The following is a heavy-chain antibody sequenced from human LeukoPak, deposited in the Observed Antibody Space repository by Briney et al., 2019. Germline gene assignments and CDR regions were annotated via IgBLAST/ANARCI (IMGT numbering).Heavy chain of an antibody. CDR3: ARGYSGTYPNV. Sequence: PGGSLRLSCVASGFTFSDYSMNWVRQAPGKGLEWLSYISDDSSIIYYADSVNGRFTISRDNAKNSLYLQMNGLRADDTAIYSCARGYSGTYPNVWGRGTMVTVSS. CDR1: GFTFSDYS. CDR2: ISDDSSII. V-gene: IGHV3-48*04. D-gene: IGHD1-26*01. J-gene: IGHJ3*01.